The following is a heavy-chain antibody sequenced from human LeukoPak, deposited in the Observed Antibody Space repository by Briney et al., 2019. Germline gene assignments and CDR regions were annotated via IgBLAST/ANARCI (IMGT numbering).Heavy chain of an antibody. V-gene: IGHV1-2*02. CDR1: GYTFTGYY. CDR2: INPNSGGT. J-gene: IGHJ4*02. CDR3: ARSRSGTYSA. Sequence: ASVKVSCKASGYTFTGYYMHWVRQAPGQGREWMGWINPNSGGTNYAQRFQGRVTMTRDTSISTAYMELSSLRSDDTAVYYCARSRSGTYSAWGEGSLVTVSS. D-gene: IGHD1-26*01.